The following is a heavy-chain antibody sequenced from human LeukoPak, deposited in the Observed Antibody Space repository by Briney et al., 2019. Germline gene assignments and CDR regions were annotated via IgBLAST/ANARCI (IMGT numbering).Heavy chain of an antibody. J-gene: IGHJ6*02. V-gene: IGHV1-69*13. CDR2: LIPIFGTA. Sequence: ASVKVSCKASGGTFSSYAISWVRQAPGQGLGWMGGLIPIFGTANYAQKFQGRVTITADESTSTAYMELSSLRSEDTAVYYCARDSETIRPRPPNYYYYYGMDVWGQGTTVTVSS. D-gene: IGHD3-3*01. CDR1: GGTFSSYA. CDR3: ARDSETIRPRPPNYYYYYGMDV.